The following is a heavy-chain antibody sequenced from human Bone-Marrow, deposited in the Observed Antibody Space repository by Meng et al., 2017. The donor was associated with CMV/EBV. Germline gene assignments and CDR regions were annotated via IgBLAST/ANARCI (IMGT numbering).Heavy chain of an antibody. CDR1: GGSISSYY. V-gene: IGHV4-59*01. Sequence: SETLSLTCTVSGGSISSYYWSWIRQPPGKGLEWIGYIYYSGSTNYNPSLKSRVTISVDTSKNQFSLKLSSVTAADTAVYYCARDSMPVGDPDAFDIWGQGTMVTVSS. D-gene: IGHD1-26*01. J-gene: IGHJ3*02. CDR3: ARDSMPVGDPDAFDI. CDR2: IYYSGST.